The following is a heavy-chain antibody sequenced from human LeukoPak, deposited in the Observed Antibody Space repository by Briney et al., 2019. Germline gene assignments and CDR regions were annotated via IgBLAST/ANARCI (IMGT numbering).Heavy chain of an antibody. Sequence: SQTLSLTCAISGDSVSSNSAAWNWIRQSPSRGLEWLGRTYYRSKWSNDYAVSVNNRLTNNPDTTKNQSSLQLNSVPPEDTAVYFCARGLYDSSWYYLDYWGQGTLVTVSS. V-gene: IGHV6-1*01. CDR2: TYYRSKWSN. J-gene: IGHJ4*02. CDR3: ARGLYDSSWYYLDY. D-gene: IGHD3-22*01. CDR1: GDSVSSNSAA.